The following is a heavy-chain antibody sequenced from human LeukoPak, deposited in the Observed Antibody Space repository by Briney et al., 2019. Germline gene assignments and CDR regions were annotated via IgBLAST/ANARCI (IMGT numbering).Heavy chain of an antibody. CDR1: GYTFSSYG. CDR3: ATPGGSGSYYRY. Sequence: GASVKVSCKASGYTFSSYGISWVRQAPGQGLEWMGWINPNRGGTNYAQKFQGRVTMTRDTSINTAYMELSRLRSDDTAVYYCATPGGSGSYYRYWGQGTLVTVSP. J-gene: IGHJ4*02. D-gene: IGHD1-26*01. CDR2: INPNRGGT. V-gene: IGHV1-2*02.